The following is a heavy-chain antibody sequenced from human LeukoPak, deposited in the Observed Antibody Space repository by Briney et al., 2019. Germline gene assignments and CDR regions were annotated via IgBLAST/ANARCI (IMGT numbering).Heavy chain of an antibody. V-gene: IGHV3-21*01. CDR1: GFTFSSYS. CDR3: ARDRYSSGWYSGIDY. J-gene: IGHJ4*02. Sequence: GGSLRLSCAASGFTFSSYSMNWVRQAPGNGLEWVSSISSSSSYIYYADSVKGRFTISRDNAKNSLYLQMNSLRAEDTAVYYCARDRYSSGWYSGIDYWGQGTLVTVSS. D-gene: IGHD6-19*01. CDR2: ISSSSSYI.